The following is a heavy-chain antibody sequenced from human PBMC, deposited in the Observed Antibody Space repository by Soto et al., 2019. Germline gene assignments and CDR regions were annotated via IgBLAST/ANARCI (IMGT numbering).Heavy chain of an antibody. Sequence: GGSLRLSCTASGFTFGDYAMSWVRQAPGKGLELVGFIRSKAYGGTTEYAASVKGRFTISRDDSKSIAYLQMNSLKTEDTAVYYCTRDRPHPQYSLCYYYYGMDVWGQGTTVTVSS. CDR1: GFTFGDYA. J-gene: IGHJ6*02. CDR2: IRSKAYGGTT. CDR3: TRDRPHPQYSLCYYYYGMDV. D-gene: IGHD2-21*01. V-gene: IGHV3-49*04.